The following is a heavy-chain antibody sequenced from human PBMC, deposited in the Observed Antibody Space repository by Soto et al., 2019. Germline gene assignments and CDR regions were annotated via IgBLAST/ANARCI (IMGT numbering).Heavy chain of an antibody. V-gene: IGHV3-23*01. CDR1: GFTFSSYA. D-gene: IGHD2-15*01. CDR2: ISGSGGST. CDR3: AKDNIVVVVAATGNWFDP. J-gene: IGHJ5*02. Sequence: GGSLRLSCAASGFTFSSYAMSWVRQAPGKGLEWVSAISGSGGSTYYADSVKGRFTISRDNSKNTLYLQMNSLRAEDTAVYYCAKDNIVVVVAATGNWFDPWGQGTLVTVSS.